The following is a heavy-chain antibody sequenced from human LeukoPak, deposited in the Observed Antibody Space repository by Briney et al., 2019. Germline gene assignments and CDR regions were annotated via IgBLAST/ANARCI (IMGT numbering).Heavy chain of an antibody. CDR1: GFTFSSST. V-gene: IGHV3-21*01. Sequence: GGSLRLSCAASGFTFSSSTVNWVRQAPGKGLEWVSSISTGSTYIYYAGSVQGRFTISRDNAKNTLYLQMNSLRAEDTAVYYCARAPLGGAAPTRSIDYWGQGTLVTVSS. D-gene: IGHD1-26*01. CDR3: ARAPLGGAAPTRSIDY. J-gene: IGHJ4*02. CDR2: ISTGSTYI.